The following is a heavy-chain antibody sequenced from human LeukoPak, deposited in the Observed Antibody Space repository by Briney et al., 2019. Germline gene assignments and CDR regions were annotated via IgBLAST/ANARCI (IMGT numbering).Heavy chain of an antibody. D-gene: IGHD2-15*01. V-gene: IGHV3-15*07. CDR1: GSTFSNAW. CDR2: IKSKTDGGTT. Sequence: GGSLRLSCAASGSTFSNAWMNWVRQAPGKGLEWVGRIKSKTDGGTTDYAAPVKGRFTISRDDSKNTLYLQMNSLKTEDTAVYYYTTDGVVVVASTDYWGQGTLVTVSS. J-gene: IGHJ4*02. CDR3: TTDGVVVVASTDY.